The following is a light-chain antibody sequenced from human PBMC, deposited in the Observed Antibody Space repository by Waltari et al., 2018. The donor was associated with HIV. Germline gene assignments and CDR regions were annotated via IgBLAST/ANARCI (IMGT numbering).Light chain of an antibody. CDR2: EVS. J-gene: IGLJ2*01. Sequence: QSALPQPASVSGSPGQSITISCTGTSSDVGGYDYVSWYQQRPGKAPKVMIYEVSYRPSGVSNRFSGSKSGNTASLTISGLQAEDEADYYCSSYTSTTTVLFGGGTRLTVL. CDR1: SSDVGGYDY. CDR3: SSYTSTTTVL. V-gene: IGLV2-14*01.